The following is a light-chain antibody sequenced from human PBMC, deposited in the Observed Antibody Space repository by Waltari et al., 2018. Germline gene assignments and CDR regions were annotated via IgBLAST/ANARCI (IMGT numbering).Light chain of an antibody. CDR3: QQYGSPPYT. J-gene: IGKJ2*01. V-gene: IGKV3-20*01. Sequence: EIVLTQSPGTLSFSPGERATLSCWASQSVGSSYLAWFQQKPGQAPRLLIYAVSSRATGIPDRFSGSGSGTDFTLTINRLEPEDSAVYYCQQYGSPPYTFGQGTKLEL. CDR2: AVS. CDR1: QSVGSSY.